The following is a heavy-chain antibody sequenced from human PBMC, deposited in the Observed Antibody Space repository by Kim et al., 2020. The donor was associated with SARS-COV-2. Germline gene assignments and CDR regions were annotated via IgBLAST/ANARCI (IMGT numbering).Heavy chain of an antibody. V-gene: IGHV4-34*01. J-gene: IGHJ4*02. CDR3: ARGLGYYDILTGRHTDMVDY. Sequence: RVTISVDTSKNQFSLKLSSVTAADTAVYYCARGLGYYDILTGRHTDMVDYWGQGTLVTVSS. D-gene: IGHD3-9*01.